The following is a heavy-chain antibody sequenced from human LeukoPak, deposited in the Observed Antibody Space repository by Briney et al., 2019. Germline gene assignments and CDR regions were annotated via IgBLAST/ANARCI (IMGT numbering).Heavy chain of an antibody. J-gene: IGHJ4*02. D-gene: IGHD6-19*01. CDR1: GFTFSTYS. V-gene: IGHV3-21*01. CDR2: ISSSSYI. CDR3: ARDMIAVAGYDY. Sequence: GGSLRLSCAASGFTFSTYSMNWVRQAPGKGLEWVSSISSSSYIHYADSVKGRFTISRDNAENSLYLQMNSLRAEDTAVYYCARDMIAVAGYDYWGQGTLVTVSS.